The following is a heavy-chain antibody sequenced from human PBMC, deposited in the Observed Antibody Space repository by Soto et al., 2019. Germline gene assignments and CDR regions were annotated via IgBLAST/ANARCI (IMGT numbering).Heavy chain of an antibody. CDR1: GFSLNTRGMC. CDR3: ARTPPSIAESAFLYFDV. D-gene: IGHD6-13*01. Sequence: SGPTLVNPTQTLTLTCTFSGFSLNTRGMCVSWIRQPPGKALQWLALIDWDDDKYYSTSLKTRLTISKDTSKNQVVLTMTNMDPVDTATYYCARTPPSIAESAFLYFDVWGQGTRVTVSS. J-gene: IGHJ3*01. V-gene: IGHV2-70*01. CDR2: IDWDDDK.